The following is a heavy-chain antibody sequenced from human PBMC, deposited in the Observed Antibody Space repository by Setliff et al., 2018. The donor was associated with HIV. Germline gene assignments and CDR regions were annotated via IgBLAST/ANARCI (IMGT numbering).Heavy chain of an antibody. CDR1: GFIFTDYW. V-gene: IGHV3-7*05. Sequence: GGSLRLSCVASGFIFTDYWMSWVRQAPGKGPEWVANIKQDGSETYYVDSVKGRFTISRDNAKDSVYLQMNGLGAEDTAVFYCARDTSRSGWYYFDYWGQGTLVTVSS. D-gene: IGHD6-19*01. J-gene: IGHJ4*02. CDR3: ARDTSRSGWYYFDY. CDR2: IKQDGSET.